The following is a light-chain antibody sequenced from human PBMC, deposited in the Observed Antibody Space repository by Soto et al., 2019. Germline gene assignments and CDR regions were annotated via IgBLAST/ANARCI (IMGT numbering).Light chain of an antibody. CDR2: SNN. V-gene: IGLV1-44*01. CDR3: AAWDDSLNGVV. Sequence: QSVLTQPPSASGTPGQRVTISCSGSRFNIGRNTVNWYQQLPGSAPKLLIYSNNQRPSGVPDRFSGSRSGTSASLAISGLQSEDEAAYYCAAWDDSLNGVVFGGGTKVTVL. J-gene: IGLJ2*01. CDR1: RFNIGRNT.